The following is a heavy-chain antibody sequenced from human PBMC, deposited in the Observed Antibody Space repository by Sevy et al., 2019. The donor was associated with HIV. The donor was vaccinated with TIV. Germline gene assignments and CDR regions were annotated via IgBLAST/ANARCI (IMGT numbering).Heavy chain of an antibody. D-gene: IGHD2-2*01. V-gene: IGHV1-8*01. CDR3: ARFLSTSYYYYHAMDV. Sequence: ASVKVSCKASGYTFTTYDINWVRQATGQGLEWMGWMNPNSGNTGYAQKFQGRVTMTRNTSIETAYMELSSMRSEDTAVYYCARFLSTSYYYYHAMDVWGQGTTVTVSS. CDR1: GYTFTTYD. CDR2: MNPNSGNT. J-gene: IGHJ6*02.